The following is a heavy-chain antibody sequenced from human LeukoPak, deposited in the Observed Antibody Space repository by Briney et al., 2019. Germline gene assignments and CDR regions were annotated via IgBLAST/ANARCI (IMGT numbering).Heavy chain of an antibody. CDR2: ISVSGNT. D-gene: IGHD2-21*01. V-gene: IGHV3-23*01. J-gene: IGHJ4*02. Sequence: GGSLRLSCAASGFTFSDYYMSWVRQAPGKGLEWVSAISVSGNTYHADSVKGRFTISRDSSKNTLYLQMNRLRAEDAAVYYCAKAPVTTCSGAYCYPFDYWGQGTLVTVSS. CDR1: GFTFSDYY. CDR3: AKAPVTTCSGAYCYPFDY.